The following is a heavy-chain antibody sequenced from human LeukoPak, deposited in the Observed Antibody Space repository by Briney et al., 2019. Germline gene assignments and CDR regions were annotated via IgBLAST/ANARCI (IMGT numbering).Heavy chain of an antibody. CDR3: TKDITIQIWLLGFDS. V-gene: IGHV3-23*01. CDR2: ISGSGVST. J-gene: IGHJ4*02. Sequence: QPGGSLRLSCVVSDFIFSSYAMSWVRQVPVKGLEWVAVISGSGVSTNYADSVKGRFTISRDNSKKTVYLQMNSLRAEDTAVYYCTKDITIQIWLLGFDSWGQGTLVTVAS. D-gene: IGHD3-22*01. CDR1: DFIFSSYA.